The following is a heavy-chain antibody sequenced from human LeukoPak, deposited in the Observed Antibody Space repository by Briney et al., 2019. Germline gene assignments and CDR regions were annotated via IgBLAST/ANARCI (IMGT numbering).Heavy chain of an antibody. CDR2: IYYSGRT. J-gene: IGHJ4*02. CDR3: ARHLAGYGDYFDY. Sequence: SETLSLTCTVSGDSICNHYWSWIRQSPGKGLEWIGYIYYSGRTNCNPSLKSRLTTSVDTSKNHFSLKLRSVTAADTAIYYCARHLAGYGDYFDYWGQGTLVTVSS. D-gene: IGHD2-8*01. V-gene: IGHV4-59*08. CDR1: GDSICNHY.